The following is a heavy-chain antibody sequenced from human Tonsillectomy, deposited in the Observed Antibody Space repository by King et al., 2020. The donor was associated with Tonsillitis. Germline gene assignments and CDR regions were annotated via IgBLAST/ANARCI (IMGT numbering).Heavy chain of an antibody. V-gene: IGHV3-66*01. J-gene: IGHJ2*01. Sequence: VQLVESGGGLVQPGGSLRLSCAASGFTVSSNYMSWVRQAPGKGLEWVSVIYSGGSTYYADSVKGRFPISRDNSKNTLYLQMNSLRAEDTAVYYCAREGNYDFWSGHPPYWYFDLWGRGTLVTVSS. D-gene: IGHD3-3*01. CDR3: AREGNYDFWSGHPPYWYFDL. CDR2: IYSGGST. CDR1: GFTVSSNY.